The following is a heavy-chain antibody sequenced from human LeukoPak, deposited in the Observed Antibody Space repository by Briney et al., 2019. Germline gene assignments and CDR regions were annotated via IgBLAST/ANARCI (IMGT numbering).Heavy chain of an antibody. D-gene: IGHD3-22*01. J-gene: IGHJ4*02. CDR3: AKVRGPERITMIVVVISDFDY. Sequence: GGSLRLSCAASGFSFSSFAMTWVRQSPGKGLEWVSSINGRGDGPFYADSVKGRFTISRDNSKNTVDLQLNSLRDGDTALYYCAKVRGPERITMIVVVISDFDYWGQGTLVTVSS. V-gene: IGHV3-23*01. CDR2: INGRGDGP. CDR1: GFSFSSFA.